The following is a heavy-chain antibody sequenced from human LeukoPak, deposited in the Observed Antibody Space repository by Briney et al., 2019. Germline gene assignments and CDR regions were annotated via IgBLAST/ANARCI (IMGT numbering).Heavy chain of an antibody. Sequence: ASVTVSCKASGYTFTGYYMHWVRQAPGQGLEWMGWINPNSGGTNYAQKFQGRVTMTRDTSISTAYMELSRLRSDDTAVYYCARRYPYYYYMDVWGKGTTVTVSS. D-gene: IGHD1-1*01. CDR2: INPNSGGT. CDR1: GYTFTGYY. CDR3: ARRYPYYYYMDV. J-gene: IGHJ6*03. V-gene: IGHV1-2*02.